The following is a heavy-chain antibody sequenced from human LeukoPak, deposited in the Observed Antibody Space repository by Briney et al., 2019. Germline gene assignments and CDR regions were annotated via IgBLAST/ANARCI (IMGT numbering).Heavy chain of an antibody. J-gene: IGHJ6*02. CDR1: GGSISSYY. V-gene: IGHV4-59*01. Sequence: SETLSLTCTVSGGSISSYYWSWIRQPPGKGLEWIGYIYYSGSTNYNPSLKSRVTISVDTSKNQFSLKLSSVTAADTAVYYCARDSPAGSSSWCWGDYYYYGMDVWGQGTTVTVSS. CDR2: IYYSGST. CDR3: ARDSPAGSSSWCWGDYYYYGMDV. D-gene: IGHD6-13*01.